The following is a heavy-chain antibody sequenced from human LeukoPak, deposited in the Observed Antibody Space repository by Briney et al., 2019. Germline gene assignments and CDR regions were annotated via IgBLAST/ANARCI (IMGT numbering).Heavy chain of an antibody. CDR2: MSPNSGDT. J-gene: IGHJ4*02. D-gene: IGHD7-27*01. CDR1: GYTFTSYD. V-gene: IGHV1-8*01. CDR3: ARGPPNWGYDY. Sequence: ASVKVSCKASGYTFTSYDFNWVRQATGQRPEWMGWMSPNSGDTGYAQKFQDKVTMTRNTSISTAYMELSSLRSDDTAVYYCARGPPNWGYDYWGPGTLVTVSS.